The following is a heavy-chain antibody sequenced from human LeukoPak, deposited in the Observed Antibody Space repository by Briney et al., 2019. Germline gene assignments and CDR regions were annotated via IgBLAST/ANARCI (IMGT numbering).Heavy chain of an antibody. CDR1: GFTFSSYA. CDR3: AKDLGYSYGCSDY. Sequence: GGSLRLSCAASGFTFSSYAMSWVRQAPGKALEWVSSLTAGGERTFYADSVKGRFTISRDNSKDTLYLQINSLRAEDTAVYYCAKDLGYSYGCSDYWGQGTLVTVSS. J-gene: IGHJ4*02. D-gene: IGHD5-18*01. CDR2: LTAGGERT. V-gene: IGHV3-23*01.